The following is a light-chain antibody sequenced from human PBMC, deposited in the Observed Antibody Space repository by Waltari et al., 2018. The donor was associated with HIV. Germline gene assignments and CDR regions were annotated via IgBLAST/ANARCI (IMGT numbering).Light chain of an antibody. CDR2: EVT. V-gene: IGLV2-8*01. CDR3: SSYAGGNNVV. CDR1: SSDVGASNF. Sequence: QSALTQPPSPSGSPGQSVTISWTGTSSDVGASNFVSWHQQHPSKAPKLMICEVTRRPSGVYARFSGSTTGNTASLTSAGLQADDEGDYYCSSYAGGNNVVFGGGTKLTVL. J-gene: IGLJ2*01.